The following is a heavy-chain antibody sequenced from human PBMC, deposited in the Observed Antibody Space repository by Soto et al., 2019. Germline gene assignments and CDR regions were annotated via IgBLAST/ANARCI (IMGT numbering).Heavy chain of an antibody. CDR1: GFTFSSYA. CDR2: ISYDGSNK. D-gene: IGHD3-22*01. CDR3: ARTAGDSSGYYLIDD. V-gene: IGHV3-30-3*01. Sequence: QVQLVESGGGVVQPGRSLRLSCAASGFTFSSYAMHWVRQAPGKGLEWVAVISYDGSNKYYADSVKGRFTISRDNSKNTLYLQMNSLRAEDTAVYYCARTAGDSSGYYLIDDWGQGTLVTVSS. J-gene: IGHJ4*02.